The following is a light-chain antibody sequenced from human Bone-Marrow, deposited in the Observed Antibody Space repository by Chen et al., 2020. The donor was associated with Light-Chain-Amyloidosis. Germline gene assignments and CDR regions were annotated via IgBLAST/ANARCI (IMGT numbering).Light chain of an antibody. CDR1: SSDVGGDNH. Sequence: QSALTQPASVSGSPGQSITIPCTGTSSDVGGDNHVSWYQQHPDKAPKLMIYEVTNRPSWVPDRFSGSKSDNTASLNISGLQTEDEADYFCSSYTITNTLVFGSGTRVTVL. CDR2: EVT. J-gene: IGLJ1*01. V-gene: IGLV2-14*01. CDR3: SSYTITNTLV.